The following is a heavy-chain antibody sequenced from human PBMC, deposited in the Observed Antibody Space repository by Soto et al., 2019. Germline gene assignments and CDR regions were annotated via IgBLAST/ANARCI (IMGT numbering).Heavy chain of an antibody. Sequence: GGSLRLSCAASGFTFSSYSMNWVRQAPGKGLEWVSYISSSSSTIYYADSVKGRFTISRDNAKNSLYLQMNSLRAEDTAVYYCVRGGSPITGTSRYYYYMDVWGKGTTVTVSS. J-gene: IGHJ6*03. V-gene: IGHV3-48*01. CDR2: ISSSSSTI. CDR3: VRGGSPITGTSRYYYYMDV. D-gene: IGHD1-20*01. CDR1: GFTFSSYS.